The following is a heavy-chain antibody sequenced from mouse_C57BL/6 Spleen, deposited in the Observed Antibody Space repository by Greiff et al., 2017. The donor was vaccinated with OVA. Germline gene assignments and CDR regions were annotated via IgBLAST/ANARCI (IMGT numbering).Heavy chain of an antibody. D-gene: IGHD2-2*01. CDR2: INPNYGTT. Sequence: EVQLQQSGPELVKPGASVKISCKASGYSFTDYNMNWVKQSNGKSLEWIGVINPNYGTTSYNQKFKGKATLTVVQSSRTAYMQLHSLTSADTAVYYCARGGYLYAMDYWGQGTSVTVAS. CDR1: GYSFTDYN. V-gene: IGHV1-39*01. J-gene: IGHJ4*01. CDR3: ARGGYLYAMDY.